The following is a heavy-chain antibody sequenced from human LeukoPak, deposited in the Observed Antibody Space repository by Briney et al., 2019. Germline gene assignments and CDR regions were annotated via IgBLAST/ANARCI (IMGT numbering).Heavy chain of an antibody. CDR2: VYTSGSA. CDR3: AREMEGDYGSETFFDL. CDR1: GGSISSYC. V-gene: IGHV4-4*07. D-gene: IGHD3-10*01. Sequence: PSETLSLTCTVSGGSISSYCWCWSWHRAPEGLGLEGLVYTSGSANYNASLKSRVRMSVDTSKSHVYLQLSSVTAADTAVYYGAREMEGDYGSETFFDLWPQGTMVSVPS. J-gene: IGHJ4*02.